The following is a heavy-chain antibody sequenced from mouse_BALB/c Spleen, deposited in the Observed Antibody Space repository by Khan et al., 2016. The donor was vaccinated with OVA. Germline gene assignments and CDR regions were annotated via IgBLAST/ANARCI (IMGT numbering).Heavy chain of an antibody. D-gene: IGHD2-3*01. Sequence: QVQLQQSGAELVKPGASVRLSCKASGYTFTSYYLYWVKQRPGQGLEWIGDINPSNGDTNYSEKFKSKATLSVEKSSSTAYIHLNSLTSEDSAVYYCKRSGDGSFAYWGQGTLVTVSA. J-gene: IGHJ3*01. CDR2: INPSNGDT. CDR3: KRSGDGSFAY. V-gene: IGHV1-53*01. CDR1: GYTFTSYY.